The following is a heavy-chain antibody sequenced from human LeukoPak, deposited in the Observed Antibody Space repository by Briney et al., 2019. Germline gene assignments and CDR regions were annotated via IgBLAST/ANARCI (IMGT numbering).Heavy chain of an antibody. D-gene: IGHD1-26*01. Sequence: NPSETLSLTCTVSGGSISSYYWSWIRQPPGKGLEWIGYIYYSGSTNYNPSLKSRVTISVDTSKNQFSLKLSSVTAADTAVYYCARGVGSRYYYYMDVWGKGTTVTVSS. CDR1: GGSISSYY. CDR3: ARGVGSRYYYYMDV. V-gene: IGHV4-59*01. CDR2: IYYSGST. J-gene: IGHJ6*03.